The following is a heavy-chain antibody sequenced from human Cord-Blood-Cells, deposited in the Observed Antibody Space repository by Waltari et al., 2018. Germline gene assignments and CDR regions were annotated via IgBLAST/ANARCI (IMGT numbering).Heavy chain of an antibody. Sequence: QLQLQASGPGLVKPSETLSPPCTVSGAPISSSSSYLGWIRPPPGKGLEWIGSIYYSGSTYYNPSLKSRVTISVDTSKNQFSLKLSSVTAADTAVYYCARHTDPLRYFDYMADYWGQGTLVTVSS. CDR2: IYYSGST. D-gene: IGHD3-9*01. CDR3: ARHTDPLRYFDYMADY. CDR1: GAPISSSSSY. V-gene: IGHV4-39*01. J-gene: IGHJ4*02.